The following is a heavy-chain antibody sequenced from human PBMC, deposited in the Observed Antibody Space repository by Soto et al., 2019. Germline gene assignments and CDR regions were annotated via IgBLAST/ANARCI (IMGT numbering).Heavy chain of an antibody. CDR1: GFTFSDYY. CDR2: ITSSSSYT. J-gene: IGHJ6*02. Sequence: QVQLVESGGGLVKPGGSLRLSCAASGFTFSDYYMSWIRQAPGKGLEWVSYITSSSSYTNYADSVKGRFTISRDNAKNALYLQMNSLRAEDTAVYSCARGHRYGMDVWGQGTTVTVSS. CDR3: ARGHRYGMDV. V-gene: IGHV3-11*05.